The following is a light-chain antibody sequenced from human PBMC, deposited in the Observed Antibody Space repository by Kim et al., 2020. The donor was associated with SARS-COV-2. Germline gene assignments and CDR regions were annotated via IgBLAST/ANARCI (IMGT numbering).Light chain of an antibody. CDR3: QQYGSSPPT. V-gene: IGKV3-20*01. J-gene: IGKJ2*01. CDR1: QSVSSSD. CDR2: AAS. Sequence: LYPGERATLSCRASQSVSSSDLAWYQQKPGQAPRLLIYAASSRATGIPDRFSGSGSGTDVTLTISRLEPEDFAVYYCQQYGSSPPTFGQGTKLEI.